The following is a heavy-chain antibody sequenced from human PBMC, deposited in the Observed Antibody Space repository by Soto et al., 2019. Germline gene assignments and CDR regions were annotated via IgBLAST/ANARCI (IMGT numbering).Heavy chain of an antibody. CDR2: ISGSGATT. CDR3: AKDPEVVVTAPDY. J-gene: IGHJ4*02. Sequence: GGSLRLSCAASGFTFNRYAMNWVRQAAGKGLEWVSGISGSGATTYYADSVKGRFTISRDNSKNTLYLQMNSLGAGDTAVYYCAKDPEVVVTAPDYWRQGTLVTVSS. CDR1: GFTFNRYA. V-gene: IGHV3-23*01. D-gene: IGHD2-21*02.